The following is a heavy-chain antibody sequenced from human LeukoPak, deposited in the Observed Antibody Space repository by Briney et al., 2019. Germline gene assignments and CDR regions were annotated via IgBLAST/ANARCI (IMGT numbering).Heavy chain of an antibody. CDR3: ASVKPYGSGSYLVDP. Sequence: SETLSLTCAVYGGSFSGSYWSWIRQPPGKGLEWIGEINHSGSTNYNPSLKSRVTISVDTSKNQFSLKLSSVTAADTAVYYCASVKPYGSGSYLVDPWGQGTLVTVSS. V-gene: IGHV4-34*01. CDR2: INHSGST. CDR1: GGSFSGSY. D-gene: IGHD3-10*01. J-gene: IGHJ5*02.